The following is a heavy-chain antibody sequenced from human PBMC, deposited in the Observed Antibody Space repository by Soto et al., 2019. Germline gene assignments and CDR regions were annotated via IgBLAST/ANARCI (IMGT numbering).Heavy chain of an antibody. CDR1: GFPFSDAW. CDR3: ITDSCTAINLVLFDY. CDR2: IKSKIHGGTT. V-gene: IGHV3-15*07. D-gene: IGHD2-21*02. J-gene: IGHJ4*01. Sequence: GGFLRLSCAASGFPFSDAWINWVRQAPGKGLEWVGRIKSKIHGGTTDFAAPVRGRFAISRDDSKNMVFMQMNSLKTEETAFYYCITDSCTAINLVLFDYWGHRTLVPVSS.